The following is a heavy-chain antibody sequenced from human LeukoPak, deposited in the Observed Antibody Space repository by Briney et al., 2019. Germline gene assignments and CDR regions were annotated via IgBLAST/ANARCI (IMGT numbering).Heavy chain of an antibody. J-gene: IGHJ5*02. Sequence: ASVKVSCKASGYTFTSYYMHWVRQAPGQGLEWMGIINPNSGSTNYAQNFQGRVTMTRDTSISTAYMELTRLKPDDTAVYYCARNGRALNWFDPWGQGTLVTVSS. V-gene: IGHV1-2*02. CDR2: INPNSGST. CDR3: ARNGRALNWFDP. CDR1: GYTFTSYY. D-gene: IGHD1-1*01.